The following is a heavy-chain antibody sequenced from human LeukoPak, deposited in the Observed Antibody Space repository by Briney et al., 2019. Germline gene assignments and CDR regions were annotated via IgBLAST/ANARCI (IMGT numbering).Heavy chain of an antibody. J-gene: IGHJ4*02. Sequence: GGSLRLSCAASGFTFSSYAMRWVRQAPGKGLEWVSGISGSGGSTYYADSVKGRFTISRDNSKNTLYLQMNSQRAEDTAVYYCAKRGGTYYFDDWGQGTLVTVSS. CDR3: AKRGGTYYFDD. V-gene: IGHV3-23*01. CDR1: GFTFSSYA. CDR2: ISGSGGST. D-gene: IGHD1-7*01.